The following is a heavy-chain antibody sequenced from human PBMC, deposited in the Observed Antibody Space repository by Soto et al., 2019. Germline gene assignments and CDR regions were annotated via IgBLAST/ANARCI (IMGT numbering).Heavy chain of an antibody. Sequence: GGSLRLSCAASGFTFSSYAMHWVRQAPGKGLEWVAVISYDGSNKCYADSVKGRFTISRDNSKNTLYLQMNSLRAEDTAVYYCARVLSIPRYCSSTSCRNWFDPWGQGTLVTVSS. V-gene: IGHV3-30-3*01. J-gene: IGHJ5*02. CDR3: ARVLSIPRYCSSTSCRNWFDP. D-gene: IGHD2-2*01. CDR2: ISYDGSNK. CDR1: GFTFSSYA.